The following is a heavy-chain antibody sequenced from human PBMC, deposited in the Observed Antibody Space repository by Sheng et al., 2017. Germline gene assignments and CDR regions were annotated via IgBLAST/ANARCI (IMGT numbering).Heavy chain of an antibody. CDR2: IYTSGST. CDR3: AREVVACFDY. J-gene: IGHJ4*02. CDR1: GGSISSGSYY. Sequence: QVQLQESGPGLVKPSQTLSLTCTVSGGSISSGSYYWSWIRQPAGKGLEWIGRIYTSGSTNYNPSLKSRVTISVDTSKNQFSLKLSSVTAADTSVYYCAREVVACFDYWGQGTLVTVSS. V-gene: IGHV4-61*02. D-gene: IGHD3-22*01.